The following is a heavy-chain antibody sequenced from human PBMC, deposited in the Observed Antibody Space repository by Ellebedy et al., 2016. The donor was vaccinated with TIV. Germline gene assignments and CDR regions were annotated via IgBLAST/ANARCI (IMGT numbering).Heavy chain of an antibody. CDR1: GGSISSSSYY. V-gene: IGHV4-39*01. CDR2: IYYSGST. Sequence: SETLSLTCTVSGGSISSSSYYWGWIRQPPGKGLEWIGSIYYSGSTYYNPSLKSRVTISIDTSKNQFSLNLSSVTAADTAVYYCARLQWPTYYIDYWGQGILVTVSS. D-gene: IGHD6-19*01. CDR3: ARLQWPTYYIDY. J-gene: IGHJ4*02.